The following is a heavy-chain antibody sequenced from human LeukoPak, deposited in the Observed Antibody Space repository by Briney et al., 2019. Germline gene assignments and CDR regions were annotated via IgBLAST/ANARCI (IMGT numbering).Heavy chain of an antibody. CDR3: ARTVTENTVKGYCSGGSCLPNWFDP. V-gene: IGHV5-51*01. D-gene: IGHD2-15*01. CDR2: IYPGDSDT. Sequence: GESLKISCKGSGYTFTTYWIGWVRQMPGKGLEWMGIIYPGDSDTRYSPSFQGQVTISADKSISTAYLQWSSLKASDTAMYYCARTVTENTVKGYCSGGSCLPNWFDPWGQGTLVTVSS. J-gene: IGHJ5*02. CDR1: GYTFTTYW.